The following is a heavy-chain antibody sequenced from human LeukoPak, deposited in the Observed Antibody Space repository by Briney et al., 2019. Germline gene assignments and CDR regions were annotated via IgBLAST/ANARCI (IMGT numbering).Heavy chain of an antibody. Sequence: SGTLSLTCSVSGGSISTYYWTWIRQTPGKGLEGIGYSNYSGSTNYNPSLKSRVTISVDTSKNQFSLRLNSVTAADTAIYYCARAPRGESDAASGFYGMDVWGQGTTVTVSS. CDR2: SNYSGST. D-gene: IGHD3-22*01. CDR1: GGSISTYY. CDR3: ARAPRGESDAASGFYGMDV. J-gene: IGHJ6*02. V-gene: IGHV4-59*01.